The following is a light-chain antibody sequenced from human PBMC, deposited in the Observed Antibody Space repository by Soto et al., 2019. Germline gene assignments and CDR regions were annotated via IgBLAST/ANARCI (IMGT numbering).Light chain of an antibody. CDR3: QRYGGSPPVT. CDR2: SVS. J-gene: IGKJ4*01. CDR1: QSFSSSN. V-gene: IGKV3-20*01. Sequence: EVVLTQSPGTLSLSPGERATLSCRASQSFSSSNLAWYQHKPGQPPKLIVYSVSRRATGIPDRFSGSGSGTYFTLTISRLEPEDFALYYCQRYGGSPPVTFGGGTKVDIK.